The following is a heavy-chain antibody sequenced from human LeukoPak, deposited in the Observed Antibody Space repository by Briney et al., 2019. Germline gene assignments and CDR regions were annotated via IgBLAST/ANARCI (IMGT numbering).Heavy chain of an antibody. CDR2: ISTYNGNT. Sequence: ASVKVSCKASGYTFTSYGITWVRQAPGQGLEWMGWISTYNGNTDYAQKLQGRVTMTTDTSTSTAYMELRSLRSDDTAMYYCARTYGDYDGSYGYFDLWGRGTLVTVSS. D-gene: IGHD4-17*01. V-gene: IGHV1-18*01. CDR1: GYTFTSYG. J-gene: IGHJ2*01. CDR3: ARTYGDYDGSYGYFDL.